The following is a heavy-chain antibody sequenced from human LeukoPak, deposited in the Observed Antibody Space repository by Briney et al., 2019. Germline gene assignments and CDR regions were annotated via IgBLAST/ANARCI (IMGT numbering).Heavy chain of an antibody. CDR2: IKQDGSEK. V-gene: IGHV3-7*01. D-gene: IGHD5-18*01. J-gene: IGHJ4*02. CDR1: GFTFSSYW. CDR3: ARFYSYGTGELYFDY. Sequence: PGGSLRLSCAASGFTFSSYWMNWVRQAPGKGLEWVANIKQDGSEKYYVDSVKGRFTISRDNAKNSLYLQMNSLRAEDTAVYYCARFYSYGTGELYFDYWGQGTLVTVSS.